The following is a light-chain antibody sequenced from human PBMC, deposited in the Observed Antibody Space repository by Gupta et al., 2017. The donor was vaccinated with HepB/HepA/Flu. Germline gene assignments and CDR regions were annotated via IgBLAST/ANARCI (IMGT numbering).Light chain of an antibody. V-gene: IGKV3-11*01. J-gene: IGKJ3*01. CDR1: ESVSSY. Sequence: EIVLTQSPATLSLSPGERATLSCRASESVSSYLAWYQQKPGQAPRLLIYDASNRATGIPARFSGSGSGTDFTLTISIREPEDFAVYYCQQRNTWFFTFGHGTNVDI. CDR2: DAS. CDR3: QQRNTWFFT.